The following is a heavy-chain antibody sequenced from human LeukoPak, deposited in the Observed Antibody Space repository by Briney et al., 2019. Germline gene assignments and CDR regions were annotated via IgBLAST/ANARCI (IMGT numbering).Heavy chain of an antibody. CDR3: ARHVGVYSNFFDC. Sequence: TSETLSLTCAVSSGSISSYYWSWIRQPPGKGLEWIGYIYYSGSTNYNPSLKSRVTISVDTSKNQFSLKLSSVTAADTAVYYCARHVGVYSNFFDCWGQGTLVTVSS. CDR2: IYYSGST. V-gene: IGHV4-59*08. D-gene: IGHD4-11*01. J-gene: IGHJ4*02. CDR1: SGSISSYY.